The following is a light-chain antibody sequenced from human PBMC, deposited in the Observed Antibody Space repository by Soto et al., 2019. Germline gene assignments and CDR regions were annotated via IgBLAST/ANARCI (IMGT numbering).Light chain of an antibody. CDR1: SSDVGNYNY. V-gene: IGLV2-11*01. Sequence: QSALTRPRSVSGSPGQSVTISCTGTSSDVGNYNYVSWYQQYPGKAPKLKIYDVSQRPSGVPDRFSGSKSGNTASLTISGLQAEDEADYYCCSYAGNSRVVFGGGTKLTVL. CDR3: CSYAGNSRVV. J-gene: IGLJ2*01. CDR2: DVS.